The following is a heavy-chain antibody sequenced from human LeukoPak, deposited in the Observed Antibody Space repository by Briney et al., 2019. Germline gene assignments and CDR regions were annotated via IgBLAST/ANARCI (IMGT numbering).Heavy chain of an antibody. J-gene: IGHJ4*02. CDR1: GFTFRSYE. CDR2: IRYDGSNK. D-gene: IGHD5-18*01. CDR3: ATDQEYSYGYY. V-gene: IGHV3-30*02. Sequence: GGSLRLSCAASGFTFRSYEMHWVRQAPGKGLEWVAFIRYDGSNKYYADSVKGSFTISRDNTKNTLYLQMHSLNTEETAVYYCATDQEYSYGYYWGQGTLVTVSS.